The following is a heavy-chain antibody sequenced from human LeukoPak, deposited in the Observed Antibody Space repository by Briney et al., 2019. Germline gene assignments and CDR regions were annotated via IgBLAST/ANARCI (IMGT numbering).Heavy chain of an antibody. D-gene: IGHD3-10*01. CDR1: GYTFTFYG. J-gene: IGHJ6*02. CDR2: ISAYNGNT. V-gene: IGHV1-18*01. CDR3: ARDSNYYGSGSYWGYYYYYGMDV. Sequence: ASVTVSFTASGYTFTFYGISWVRQAPGQGLEWMGWISAYNGNTNYAQKLQGRVTMTTDTSTSTAYMELRSLRSDDTAVYYCARDSNYYGSGSYWGYYYYYGMDVWGQGTTVTVSS.